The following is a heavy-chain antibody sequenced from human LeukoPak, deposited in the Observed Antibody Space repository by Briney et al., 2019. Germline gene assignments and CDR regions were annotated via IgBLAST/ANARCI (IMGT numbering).Heavy chain of an antibody. D-gene: IGHD3-10*01. CDR2: INAANGDT. Sequence: ASVKLSCKASGYTFTDYPLHWVRQAPGQGLEWMGWINAANGDTKYSQKFQGRVTITRDTSASTVYMEVSSLRTEDASVYYCARNMDDSGTPGYWGQGTLVTVSS. CDR3: ARNMDDSGTPGY. J-gene: IGHJ4*02. V-gene: IGHV1-3*01. CDR1: GYTFTDYP.